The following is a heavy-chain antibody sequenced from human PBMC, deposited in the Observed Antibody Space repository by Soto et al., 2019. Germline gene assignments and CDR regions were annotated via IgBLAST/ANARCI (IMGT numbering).Heavy chain of an antibody. V-gene: IGHV4-31*03. D-gene: IGHD2-2*01. CDR2: IYYSGST. J-gene: IGHJ6*02. CDR3: AGAEAYCSSTSCYFNGMDV. CDR1: GGSISSGGYY. Sequence: LSLTCTVSGGSISSGGYYWSWIRQHPGKGLEWIGYIYYSGSTYYNPSLKSRVTISVDTSKNQFSLKLSSVTAADTAVYYCAGAEAYCSSTSCYFNGMDVWGQGTTVTVSS.